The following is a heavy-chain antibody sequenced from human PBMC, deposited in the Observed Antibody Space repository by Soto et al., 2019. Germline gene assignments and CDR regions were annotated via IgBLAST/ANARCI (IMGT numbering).Heavy chain of an antibody. V-gene: IGHV1-8*01. CDR1: GYTFTSYD. J-gene: IGHJ6*02. D-gene: IGHD3-9*01. CDR2: MNPNSGNT. Sequence: ASVKVSCKASGYTFTSYDINWVRQATGQGLERMGWMNPNSGNTGYAQKFQGRVTMTRNTSISTAYMELSSLRSEDTAVYYCARGLRYFDWLLPYGMDVWGQGTTVTVSS. CDR3: ARGLRYFDWLLPYGMDV.